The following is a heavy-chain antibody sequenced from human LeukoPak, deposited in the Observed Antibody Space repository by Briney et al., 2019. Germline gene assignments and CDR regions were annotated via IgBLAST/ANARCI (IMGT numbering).Heavy chain of an antibody. V-gene: IGHV5-51*01. CDR2: IYPGDSDT. CDR1: GYSFTSYW. Sequence: GESLKISGKGSGYSFTSYWIGWVRQMPGKGLEWMGIIYPGDSDTRYIPSFQGQVTISADKSPSTAYLQWSSLKASDTAMYYCARGYCTNGVCQNWFDPWGQGTLVTVSS. D-gene: IGHD2-8*01. CDR3: ARGYCTNGVCQNWFDP. J-gene: IGHJ5*02.